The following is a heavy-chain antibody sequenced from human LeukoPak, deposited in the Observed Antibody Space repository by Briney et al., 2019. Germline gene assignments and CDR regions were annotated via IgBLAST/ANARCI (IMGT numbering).Heavy chain of an antibody. J-gene: IGHJ4*02. D-gene: IGHD6-19*01. CDR2: MNPNSGNT. Sequence: ASVKVSCKASGYTFTSYDINWVRQATGQGLEWMGWMNPNSGNTGYAQKFQGRVTMTRNTSISTAYMELSSLRSEDTAVYYCARFRSVRGWRRGQIIADYWGQGTLVTVSS. CDR1: GYTFTSYD. CDR3: ARFRSVRGWRRGQIIADY. V-gene: IGHV1-8*01.